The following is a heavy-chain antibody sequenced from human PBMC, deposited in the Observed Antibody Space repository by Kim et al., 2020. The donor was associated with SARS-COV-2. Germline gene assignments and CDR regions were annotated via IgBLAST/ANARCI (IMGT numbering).Heavy chain of an antibody. CDR3: ARTTGGYSGYDYLDF. V-gene: IGHV1-69*13. D-gene: IGHD5-12*01. CDR1: GGTFRHYA. J-gene: IGHJ4*02. Sequence: SVKVSCKASGGTFRHYAISWVRQAPGQGLEWMGGIIHMFGTTKYAQKFQDRPTISADESTSTGYMELSSLRSEDTGVYYCARTTGGYSGYDYLDFWGQGTLVIVSS. CDR2: IIHMFGTT.